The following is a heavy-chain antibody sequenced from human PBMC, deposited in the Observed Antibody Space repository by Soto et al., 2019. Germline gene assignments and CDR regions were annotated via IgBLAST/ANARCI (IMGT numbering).Heavy chain of an antibody. CDR1: GYTFTSYD. D-gene: IGHD3-3*01. CDR3: ARVLSWASYYDFWSGYYNYCYYGMDV. J-gene: IGHJ6*02. Sequence: QVQLVQSGAEVKKPGASVKVSCKASGYTFTSYDINWVRQATGQGLEWMGWMNPNSGNTGYAQKFQGRVTMTRNTSISTAYMELSSLRSEDTAVYYCARVLSWASYYDFWSGYYNYCYYGMDVWGQGTTVTVSS. V-gene: IGHV1-8*01. CDR2: MNPNSGNT.